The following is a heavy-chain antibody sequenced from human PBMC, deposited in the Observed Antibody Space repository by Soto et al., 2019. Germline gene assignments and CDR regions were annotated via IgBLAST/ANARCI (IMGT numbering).Heavy chain of an antibody. D-gene: IGHD2-2*01. CDR1: GFTVTIHA. V-gene: IGHV3-30*18. J-gene: IGHJ6*02. Sequence: PGGSLRLSCAASGFTVTIHAMHWVRQTTGKGLEWVAAISYDEIDKKYASSVKGRFTVSRDNVKNTLSLQMNSLRPEDTAVYYCAKDSAYQLPDNYFYYGLDVWGQGPTVTVSS. CDR2: ISYDEIDK. CDR3: AKDSAYQLPDNYFYYGLDV.